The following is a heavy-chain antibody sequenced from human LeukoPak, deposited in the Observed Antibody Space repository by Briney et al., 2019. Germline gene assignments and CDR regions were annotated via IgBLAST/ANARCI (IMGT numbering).Heavy chain of an antibody. CDR3: AKETTSAIGVGYYFDY. CDR2: ISWDGGST. CDR1: GCTFDDYA. D-gene: IGHD2-21*01. J-gene: IGHJ4*02. Sequence: GGSLRLSCAASGCTFDDYAMRWVRQAPGKGLEWVSLISWDGGSTYYADSVKGRFTISRDNSKNSLYLQMNSLRAEDTALYYCAKETTSAIGVGYYFDYWGQGTLVTVSS. V-gene: IGHV3-43D*03.